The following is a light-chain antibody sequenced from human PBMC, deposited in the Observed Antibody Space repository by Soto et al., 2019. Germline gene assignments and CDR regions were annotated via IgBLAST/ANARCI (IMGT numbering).Light chain of an antibody. CDR1: SSDDGGYNY. V-gene: IGLV2-14*01. CDR3: SSYTSSSTLG. CDR2: DVS. Sequence: QSALTQPASVSGSPGQSITISCTGTSSDDGGYNYVSWYQQHPGKAPKLMIYDVSNRPSGVSNRFSGSKSGNTASLTISGLQAEDEADYYCSSYTSSSTLGFGGGTQLTVL. J-gene: IGLJ2*01.